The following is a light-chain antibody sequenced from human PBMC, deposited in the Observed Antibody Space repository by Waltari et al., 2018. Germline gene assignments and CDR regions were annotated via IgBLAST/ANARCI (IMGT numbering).Light chain of an antibody. CDR1: QTISSW. CDR2: KAS. CDR3: QQYNSYWT. Sequence: DIQMTQSPSTLSASVGDRVTITCRASQTISSWVAWYQQKPGKAPKLLIDKASSLESGVSSRFSGSGSGTEFTLTISSLQPDDFATYYCQQYNSYWTFGQGTKVEVK. J-gene: IGKJ1*01. V-gene: IGKV1-5*03.